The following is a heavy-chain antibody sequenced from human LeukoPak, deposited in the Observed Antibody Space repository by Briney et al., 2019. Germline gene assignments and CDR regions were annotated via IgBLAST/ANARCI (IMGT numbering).Heavy chain of an antibody. CDR3: TTQPPGDY. V-gene: IGHV3-15*01. CDR2: IKKKTDGGTA. CDR1: GFTFTNAW. J-gene: IGHJ4*02. Sequence: PGGSLRLSCAASGFTFTNAWMNWVRQAPGKGLEWVGSIKKKTDGGTADYAAPVKGRFTISRDDSKNTLYVQMNSLKTEDTGVYYCTTQPPGDYWGQGTLVTVSS.